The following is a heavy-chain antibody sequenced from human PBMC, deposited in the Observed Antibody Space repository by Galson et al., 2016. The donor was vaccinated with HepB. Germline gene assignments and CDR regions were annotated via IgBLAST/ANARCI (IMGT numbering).Heavy chain of an antibody. CDR2: IFFNGHT. Sequence: SLTCSVSGGSISMINYYWGWLRQPPGKGLEWVGSIFFNGHTDYSPSLKSRLTISVDTSKNQFSLNLTSVTAADTATYYCASVRRFSDFADYWGQGTLVTVS. CDR1: GGSISMINYY. CDR3: ASVRRFSDFADY. J-gene: IGHJ4*02. V-gene: IGHV4-39*01. D-gene: IGHD2-21*02.